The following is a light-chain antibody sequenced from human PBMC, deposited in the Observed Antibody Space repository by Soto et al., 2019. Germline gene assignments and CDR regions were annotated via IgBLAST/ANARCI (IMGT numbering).Light chain of an antibody. V-gene: IGLV2-11*01. CDR1: NSDLGGCNF. CDR2: DVS. Sequence: QSVLTQPRSVSGSPGQSVTISCSGTNSDLGGCNFVSWYQHHPGKAPKLMIYDVSLRPSGVPDRFSASKSGNTASLTISGLQAEDEDDYYCCSYAGSSFYVFGTGTKVTVL. J-gene: IGLJ1*01. CDR3: CSYAGSSFYV.